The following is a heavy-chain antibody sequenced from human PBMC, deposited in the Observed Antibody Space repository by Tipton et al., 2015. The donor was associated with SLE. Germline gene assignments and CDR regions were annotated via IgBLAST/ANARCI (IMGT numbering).Heavy chain of an antibody. CDR1: GASISSYY. Sequence: TLSLTCTVSGASISSYYWSWVRQPPGEALEFIGYIYYSGSTNYNPSLKSRVTISVDTSKNQFSLKLSSVTAADTAVYYCVKEGRLWEEGDLDYWGQGTLVTVSS. J-gene: IGHJ4*02. V-gene: IGHV4-59*12. D-gene: IGHD1-26*01. CDR2: IYYSGST. CDR3: VKEGRLWEEGDLDY.